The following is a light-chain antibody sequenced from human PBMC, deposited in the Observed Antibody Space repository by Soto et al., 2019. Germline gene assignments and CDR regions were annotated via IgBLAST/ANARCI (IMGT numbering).Light chain of an antibody. J-gene: IGKJ1*01. Sequence: DIQMTQSPCTLSASTGDRVTITCRASQSINNRLAWYQQKPGQPAQLFIFKASTLESGVPSRFSGSGSGTEFTLSISSQQPDDFATYFCQQYESFPRTFGQGTKVEIK. V-gene: IGKV1-5*03. CDR1: QSINNR. CDR2: KAS. CDR3: QQYESFPRT.